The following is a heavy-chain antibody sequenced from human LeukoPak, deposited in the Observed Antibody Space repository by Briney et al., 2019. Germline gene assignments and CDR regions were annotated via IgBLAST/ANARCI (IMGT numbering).Heavy chain of an antibody. J-gene: IGHJ4*02. Sequence: GGSLRLSCVASGFTVSGFYMSWVRQAPGKGLEWVSVNYSDGTTYYADSVQGRFTISRDNSKSTLCLQMNSLRAEDTAVYYCAKQLGYCSDGSCYFPYWGQGTLVTVSS. CDR1: GFTVSGFY. CDR2: NYSDGTT. D-gene: IGHD2-15*01. V-gene: IGHV3-53*01. CDR3: AKQLGYCSDGSCYFPY.